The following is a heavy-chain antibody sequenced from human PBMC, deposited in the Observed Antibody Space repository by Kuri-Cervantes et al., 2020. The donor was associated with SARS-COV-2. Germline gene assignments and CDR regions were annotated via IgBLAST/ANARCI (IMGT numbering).Heavy chain of an antibody. CDR2: IYTSGST. CDR3: AREDSSGYYFDY. J-gene: IGHJ4*02. Sequence: SCTASGGSISSGSYYWSWIRQPAGKGLEWIGRIYTSGSTNYNPSLKSRVTISVDTSKNQFSLKLSSVTAADTAVYYCAREDSSGYYFDYWGQGTLVTVSS. D-gene: IGHD3-22*01. V-gene: IGHV4-61*02. CDR1: GGSISSGSYY.